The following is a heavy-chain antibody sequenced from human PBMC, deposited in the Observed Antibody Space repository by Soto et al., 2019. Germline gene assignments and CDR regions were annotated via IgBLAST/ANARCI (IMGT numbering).Heavy chain of an antibody. D-gene: IGHD2-21*01. J-gene: IGHJ4*02. V-gene: IGHV3-7*03. CDR3: AHLKVIEVDDFEY. CDR2: INRDGSDN. CDR1: GFTFSNYW. Sequence: GGSLRLSCAASGFTFSNYWMTWVRQAPGKGLEWVANINRDGSDNYLVDSLKGRFTISRDNAKNSLYLQMNSLRAEDTAIYYCAHLKVIEVDDFEYWGQGTLVTVLL.